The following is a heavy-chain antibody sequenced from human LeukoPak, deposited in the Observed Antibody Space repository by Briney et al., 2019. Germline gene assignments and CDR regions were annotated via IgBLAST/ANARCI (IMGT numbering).Heavy chain of an antibody. CDR2: IDYIGAYT. J-gene: IGHJ6*03. V-gene: IGHV3-23*01. D-gene: IGHD3-10*01. Sequence: GGSMTLSSAASALIFSTYAMSCVRHPPEKVLEWVSTIDYIGAYTYYADSVKGRFTISRDNSKNTLYMQIKSVRADDRDVYYCAKVPSADYGSGRPPFMFVWGKGATGAVS. CDR3: AKVPSADYGSGRPPFMFV. CDR1: ALIFSTYA.